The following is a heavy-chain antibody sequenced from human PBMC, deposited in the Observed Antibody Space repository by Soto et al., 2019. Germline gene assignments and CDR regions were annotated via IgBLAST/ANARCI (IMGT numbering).Heavy chain of an antibody. V-gene: IGHV2-70*11. Sequence: GSGPTLVNPTQTLTLTCTFSGFSLSTSGMCVSWIRQPPGKALEWLARIDWDDDKYYSTSLKTRLTISKDTSKNQVVLTMTNMDPVDTATYYCARIIISGSSGRSFDYWGQGTLVTVSS. CDR3: ARIIISGSSGRSFDY. J-gene: IGHJ4*02. D-gene: IGHD1-26*01. CDR2: IDWDDDK. CDR1: GFSLSTSGMC.